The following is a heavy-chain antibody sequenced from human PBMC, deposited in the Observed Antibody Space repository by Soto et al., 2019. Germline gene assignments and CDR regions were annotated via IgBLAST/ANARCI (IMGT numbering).Heavy chain of an antibody. CDR3: AKDLDYVAANYYSGMDV. J-gene: IGHJ6*02. V-gene: IGHV3-30*18. CDR1: GFTFSSYC. D-gene: IGHD4-17*01. CDR2: ISYDGSNK. Sequence: PGGSLRLSCAASGFTFSSYCRHWVRQAPGKGLEWVAFISYDGSNKYYADSVKGRFTISTDNSKNTLYLQMNSLRAEDTAVYYCAKDLDYVAANYYSGMDVWGQGTTVTVSS.